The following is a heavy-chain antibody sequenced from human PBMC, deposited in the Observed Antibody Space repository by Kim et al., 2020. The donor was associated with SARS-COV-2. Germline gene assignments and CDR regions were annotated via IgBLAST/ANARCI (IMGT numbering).Heavy chain of an antibody. CDR3: VRMKRFGMLFRQITHFDH. CDR1: GESVSGNW. CDR2: IYHTGDT. V-gene: IGHV4-34*01. D-gene: IGHD3-16*01. Sequence: SETLSLTCAVYGESVSGNWWGWIRQPPGKGLEWIGEIYHTGDTNYNPSLKSRVIMSVDTSKNQFSLKLKSVTAADTAVYYCVRMKRFGMLFRQITHFDHWGQGTLVTVSS. J-gene: IGHJ4*02.